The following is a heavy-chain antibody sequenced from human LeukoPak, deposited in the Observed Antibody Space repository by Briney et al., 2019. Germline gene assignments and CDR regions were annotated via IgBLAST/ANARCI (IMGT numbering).Heavy chain of an antibody. J-gene: IGHJ3*02. CDR2: IYYSGST. CDR1: GGSISSSSYY. V-gene: IGHV4-39*07. CDR3: ARETSGSYSGVAFDI. Sequence: PSETLSLTCTVSGGSISSSSYYWGWIRQPPGKGLEWIGSIYYSGSTYYNPSLKSRVTISVDTSKNQFSLKLSSVTAADTAVYYCARETSGSYSGVAFDIWGQGTMVTVSS. D-gene: IGHD1-26*01.